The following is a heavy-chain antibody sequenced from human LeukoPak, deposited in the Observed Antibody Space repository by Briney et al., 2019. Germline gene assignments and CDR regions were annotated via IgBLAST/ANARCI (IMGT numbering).Heavy chain of an antibody. CDR1: GFNFSAAW. Sequence: PGGSLRLSCEASGFNFSAAWMTWVRQAPGKGLEWVATIKNDGSDKYYVDSVKGRFTLSRDNTKNLVYLQMNSLRVEDTAVYYCVNLGYSDGGQGTLVTVSS. J-gene: IGHJ4*02. CDR3: VNLGYSD. V-gene: IGHV3-7*01. CDR2: IKNDGSDK. D-gene: IGHD5-12*01.